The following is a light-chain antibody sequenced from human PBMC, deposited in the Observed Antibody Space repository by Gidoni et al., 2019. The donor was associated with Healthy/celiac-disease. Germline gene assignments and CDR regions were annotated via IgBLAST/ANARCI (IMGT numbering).Light chain of an antibody. CDR1: QSLLHSNGYNY. CDR3: MQALQTPT. Sequence: DIVMTQSPLSLPVTPGEPASISCRSSQSLLHSNGYNYLDWYLQKPGQSPQLLIYLGSTRASGVPDRFSGSGSGTDFTLKSSGVEDEDVGVYYCMQALQTPTFXXXTKLEIK. CDR2: LGS. V-gene: IGKV2-28*01. J-gene: IGKJ2*01.